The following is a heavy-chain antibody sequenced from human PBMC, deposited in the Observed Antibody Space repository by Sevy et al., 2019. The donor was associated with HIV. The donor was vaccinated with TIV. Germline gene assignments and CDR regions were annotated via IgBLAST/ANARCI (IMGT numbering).Heavy chain of an antibody. J-gene: IGHJ6*02. D-gene: IGHD2-2*01. Sequence: GGSLRLSCAASGFTFSAYAMNWVRQAPGKGLVWVSAISGKGRNTHYTDSVEGRFTISRDNSNNTLYLQMNSLRAEDTAVYYCAKTIDSGGGVVPAANYFYYGLDVWGQGTTVTVSS. CDR3: AKTIDSGGGVVPAANYFYYGLDV. CDR2: ISGKGRNT. CDR1: GFTFSAYA. V-gene: IGHV3-23*01.